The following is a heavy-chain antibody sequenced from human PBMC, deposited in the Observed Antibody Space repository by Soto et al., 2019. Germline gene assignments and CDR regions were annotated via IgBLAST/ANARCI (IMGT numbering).Heavy chain of an antibody. J-gene: IGHJ6*02. V-gene: IGHV1-3*05. CDR3: ARVTGGDILTDYHGMDV. D-gene: IGHD3-9*01. CDR2: INAGNGNT. CDR1: GYTFTSYA. Sequence: QVQLVQSGAEEKKPGASVKVSCKASGYTFTSYAMHWVRQAPGKRLEWMGWINAGNGNTKYSQKFQGRVTITRDTSASTAYMELSSLRSEDTAVYYCARVTGGDILTDYHGMDVWGQGTTVTVSS.